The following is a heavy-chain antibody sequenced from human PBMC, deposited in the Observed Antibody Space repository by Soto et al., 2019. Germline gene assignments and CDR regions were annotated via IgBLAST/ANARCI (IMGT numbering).Heavy chain of an antibody. D-gene: IGHD3-3*01. V-gene: IGHV1-69*01. CDR2: IIPIFGTA. J-gene: IGHJ4*02. CDR1: GGTFSSYA. CDR3: ERGITIFGVVPYFDY. Sequence: QVQLLQSGAEVKKPGSSVKVSCKASGGTFSSYAISWLGQAPGQGLEWMGGIIPIFGTANYAQKFQGRVTITADASTSTAYMELSSLRSEDTAVYYCERGITIFGVVPYFDYWGQGTLVTVSS.